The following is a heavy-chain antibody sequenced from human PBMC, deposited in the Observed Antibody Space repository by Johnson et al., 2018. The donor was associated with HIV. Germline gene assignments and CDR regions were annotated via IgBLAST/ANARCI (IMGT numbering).Heavy chain of an antibody. D-gene: IGHD3-22*01. Sequence: MQLVESGGGVVQPGRSLRLSCAASGFTFSNYGMHWVRQAPGKGLEWVALITYDGSHKYYEDPVKGRFTISRDNSKNTVWLQLNSLRAEDTGVYYCAKGEYFDSGGYYHVVMNGFDIWGQGTTVIVSS. CDR3: AKGEYFDSGGYYHVVMNGFDI. CDR1: GFTFSNYG. V-gene: IGHV3-30*18. J-gene: IGHJ3*02. CDR2: ITYDGSHK.